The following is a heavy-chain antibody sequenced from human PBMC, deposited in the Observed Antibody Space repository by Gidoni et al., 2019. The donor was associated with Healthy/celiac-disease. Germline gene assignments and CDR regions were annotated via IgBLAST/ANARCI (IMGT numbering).Heavy chain of an antibody. CDR2: IIPIFGTA. J-gene: IGHJ6*02. CDR1: GGTFSSYA. CDR3: ARVPSMITFGGVIAYTYGMDV. D-gene: IGHD3-16*02. V-gene: IGHV1-69*01. Sequence: QVQLVQSGAEVKKPGSSVKVSCKASGGTFSSYAISWVRQAPGQGLEWMGGIIPIFGTANYAQKFQGRVTITADESTSTAYMELSSLRSEDTAVYYCARVPSMITFGGVIAYTYGMDVWGQGTTVTVSS.